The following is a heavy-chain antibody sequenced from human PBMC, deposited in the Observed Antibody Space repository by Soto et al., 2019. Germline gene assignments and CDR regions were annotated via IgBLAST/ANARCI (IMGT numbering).Heavy chain of an antibody. D-gene: IGHD1-7*01. CDR3: ARDRWNWNFQGHYYYRMDV. J-gene: IGHJ6*02. V-gene: IGHV4-34*01. CDR2: INHSGST. CDR1: GGSFSGYY. Sequence: SETLSLTCAVYGGSFSGYYWSWIRQPPGKGLEWIGEINHSGSTNYNPSLKSRVTISVDTSKNQFSLKLSSVTAADTAVYYCARDRWNWNFQGHYYYRMDVWGQGTTVTVSS.